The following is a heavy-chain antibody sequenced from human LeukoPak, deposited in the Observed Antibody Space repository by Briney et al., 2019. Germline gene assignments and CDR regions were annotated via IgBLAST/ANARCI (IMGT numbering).Heavy chain of an antibody. CDR3: ARERTGYYMAC. CDR1: GFIFNNYA. D-gene: IGHD3/OR15-3a*01. CDR2: ISHDGSSQ. J-gene: IGHJ4*02. Sequence: RGSLRLSCAASGFIFNNYAMHWARQAPGKGLEWVALISHDGSSQYYADSVQGRFTISRDSSRDTLYLQMDGLRADDTAVHYCARERTGYYMACWGQGTLVTVSS. V-gene: IGHV3-30-3*01.